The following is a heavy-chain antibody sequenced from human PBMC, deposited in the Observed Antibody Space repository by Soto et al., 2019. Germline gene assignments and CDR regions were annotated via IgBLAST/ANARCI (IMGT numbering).Heavy chain of an antibody. D-gene: IGHD4-17*01. CDR2: ISWNSGSI. CDR1: GFTFDDYA. CDR3: AKDGSSQHDYDDPSVYYMDV. Sequence: EVQLVESGGGLVQPGRSLRLSCAASGFTFDDYAMHWVRQAPGKGLEWVSGISWNSGSIGYADSVKGRFTISRDNAKNSLYLQMNSLRAEDTALYYCAKDGSSQHDYDDPSVYYMDVWGKGTTVTVSS. J-gene: IGHJ6*03. V-gene: IGHV3-9*01.